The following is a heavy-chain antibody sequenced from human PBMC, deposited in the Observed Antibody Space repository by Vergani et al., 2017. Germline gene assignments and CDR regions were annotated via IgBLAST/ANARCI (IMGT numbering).Heavy chain of an antibody. CDR2: ISGSGGST. V-gene: IGHV3-23*01. Sequence: EVQLLESGGDLVQPGGSLRLSCAASGFTFNHYAMNWVRQAPGKGLEWVSGISGSGGSTYYAGSVKGRFTISRDSSKNTLYLQMNSLSAGNTAVYYCAKANPRNSGYDYLYDDHAMVVWGQGRTVIVSS. CDR1: GFTFNHYA. D-gene: IGHD5-12*01. J-gene: IGHJ6*02. CDR3: AKANPRNSGYDYLYDDHAMVV.